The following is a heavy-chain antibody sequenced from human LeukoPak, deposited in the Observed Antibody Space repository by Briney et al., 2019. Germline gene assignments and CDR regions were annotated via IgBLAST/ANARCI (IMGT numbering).Heavy chain of an antibody. J-gene: IGHJ4*02. Sequence: PGGSLRLSCAASGLTFSSNAMSWVRQAPGKGLDWVSAISGSGGSTYYADSVKGRFTISRDNSKNTLYLQMNSLRAEDTAVYYCAKGSSGTAMVAYYFDYWGQGTLVTVSS. CDR2: ISGSGGST. CDR1: GLTFSSNA. D-gene: IGHD5-18*01. V-gene: IGHV3-23*01. CDR3: AKGSSGTAMVAYYFDY.